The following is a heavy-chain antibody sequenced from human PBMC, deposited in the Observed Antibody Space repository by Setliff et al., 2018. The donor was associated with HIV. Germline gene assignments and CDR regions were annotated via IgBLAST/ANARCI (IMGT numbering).Heavy chain of an antibody. D-gene: IGHD2-15*01. CDR2: INAGNGNT. Sequence: RASVKVSCKASGYTFTSYAMHWVRQAPGQRLEWMGWINAGNGNTKYSQKFQGRVTITRDTSASTAYMELSSLRSEDTAVYYCARGSSCIGSNCLLYYYYYYMDVWGKGTTVTVSS. V-gene: IGHV1-3*01. CDR3: ARGSSCIGSNCLLYYYYYYMDV. CDR1: GYTFTSYA. J-gene: IGHJ6*03.